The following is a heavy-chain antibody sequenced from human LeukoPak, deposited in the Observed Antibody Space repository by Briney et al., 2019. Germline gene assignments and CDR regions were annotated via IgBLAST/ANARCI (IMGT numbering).Heavy chain of an antibody. J-gene: IGHJ4*02. CDR2: IIPIFGTA. D-gene: IGHD1-14*01. CDR3: ARDSPGRRGYDY. V-gene: IGHV1-69*05. CDR1: GGTFSSYA. Sequence: VASVKVSCKASGGTFSSYAISWVRQAPGQGLEWMGGIIPIFGTANYALKFQDRVTITTDESTSTAYMELSSLRSEDTAVYYCARDSPGRRGYDYWGQGTLVTVSS.